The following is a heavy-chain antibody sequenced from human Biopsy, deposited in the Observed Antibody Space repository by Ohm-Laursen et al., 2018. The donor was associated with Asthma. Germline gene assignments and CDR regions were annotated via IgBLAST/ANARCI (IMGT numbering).Heavy chain of an antibody. J-gene: IGHJ6*02. D-gene: IGHD6-19*01. V-gene: IGHV3-30*03. Sequence: SLRLSCTASGFTFSSYGMHWVRQAPGKGLEWVAVISYDGSNKYYADSVKGRFTISRDNSKNTLYLQMNSLRAEDTAVYYCSRVSGGWLANYGMDVWGQGTTVSVSS. CDR3: SRVSGGWLANYGMDV. CDR1: GFTFSSYG. CDR2: ISYDGSNK.